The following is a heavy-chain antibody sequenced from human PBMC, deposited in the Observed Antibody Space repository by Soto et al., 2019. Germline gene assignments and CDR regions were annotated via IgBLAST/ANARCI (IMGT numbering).Heavy chain of an antibody. Sequence: EVQLVESGGGLVQPGGSLRLSCAASGFTFSSFWMHWVRQAPGKGLEWVSRASPDGTSTSYADSVKGRFTISRDNAKNTLFMQMNSLRAEDTAVYYCASLSRFALDYWGQGTLVTVSS. D-gene: IGHD3-10*01. V-gene: IGHV3-74*01. J-gene: IGHJ4*02. CDR1: GFTFSSFW. CDR2: ASPDGTST. CDR3: ASLSRFALDY.